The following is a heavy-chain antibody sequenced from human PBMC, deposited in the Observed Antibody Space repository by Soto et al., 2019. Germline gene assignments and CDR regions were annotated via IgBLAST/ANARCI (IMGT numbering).Heavy chain of an antibody. CDR2: INHSGST. CDR1: GGSFSGYY. V-gene: IGHV4-34*01. J-gene: IGHJ6*02. Sequence: QVQLQQWGAGLLKPSETLSLTCAVYGGSFSGYYWSWIRQPPGKGLEWIGEINHSGSTNYNPSLKSRVTISVDTSKNQFSLKLSSVTAADTAVYCCARLPRGYNYGMDVWGQGTTVTVSS. CDR3: ARLPRGYNYGMDV.